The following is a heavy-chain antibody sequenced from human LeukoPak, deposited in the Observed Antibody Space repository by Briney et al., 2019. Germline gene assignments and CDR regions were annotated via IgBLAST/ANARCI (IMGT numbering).Heavy chain of an antibody. D-gene: IGHD3/OR15-3a*01. V-gene: IGHV1-46*01. CDR2: INPSGGTT. CDR3: AKGGTWTIYYFDY. Sequence: ASVKVSCKASGYTFTSYYIHWVRQAPGQGLEGMGIINPSGGTTSYAQKFQGRVTMTRDTSTTTVYMELSSLRSEDTAVYYCAKGGTWTIYYFDYWGQGTLVTVSS. J-gene: IGHJ4*02. CDR1: GYTFTSYY.